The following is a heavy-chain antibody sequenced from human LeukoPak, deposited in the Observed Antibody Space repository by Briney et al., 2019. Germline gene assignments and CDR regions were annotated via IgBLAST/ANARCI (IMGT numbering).Heavy chain of an antibody. V-gene: IGHV4-4*07. D-gene: IGHD3-3*01. J-gene: IGHJ4*02. CDR3: VGDINDDYWSGYPDF. CDR1: GVSLSDCY. Sequence: SETLSLTCTVSGVSLSDCYWGWIRQPAGKGLEWIGRIHSIGSTNYSPSLESRVTLSVDTSKNQFSLKLSSVTAADTAVYYCVGDINDDYWSGYPDFWGQGTRVTVSS. CDR2: IHSIGST.